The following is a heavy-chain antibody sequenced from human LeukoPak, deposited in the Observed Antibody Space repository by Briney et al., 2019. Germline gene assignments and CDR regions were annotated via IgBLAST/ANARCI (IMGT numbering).Heavy chain of an antibody. D-gene: IGHD6-13*01. CDR1: GGSFSGYY. J-gene: IGHJ5*02. V-gene: IGHV4-59*01. Sequence: SETLSLTCAVYGGSFSGYYWSWIRQPPGKGLEWIGYIYYSGSTNYNPSLKSRVTISVDTSKNQFSLKLSSVTAADTAVYYCARQRNRSSWPNNWFDPWGQGTLVTVSS. CDR3: ARQRNRSSWPNNWFDP. CDR2: IYYSGST.